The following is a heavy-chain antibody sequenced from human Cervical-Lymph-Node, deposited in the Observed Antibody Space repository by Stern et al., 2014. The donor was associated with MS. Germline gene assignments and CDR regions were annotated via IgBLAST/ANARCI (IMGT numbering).Heavy chain of an antibody. CDR3: AKDRTSSSWGVDY. J-gene: IGHJ4*02. CDR2: ISWNSDKI. V-gene: IGHV3-9*01. CDR1: GFNFGDYG. Sequence: EVQLVESGGGLVQPGRSLRLSCAASGFNFGDYGMHWVRQAPWKGREWVSGISWNSDKIVYAESVKGRFTISRDNAKDSLYLQMDSLRVEDTALYYCAKDRTSSSWGVDYWGQGTLVTVSS. D-gene: IGHD6-19*01.